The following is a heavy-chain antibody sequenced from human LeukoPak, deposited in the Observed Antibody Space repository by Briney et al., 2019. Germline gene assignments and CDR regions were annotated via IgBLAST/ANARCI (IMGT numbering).Heavy chain of an antibody. CDR1: GYTFTGYY. CDR3: AREARRGQGHNWFDP. CDR2: INTNTGNP. V-gene: IGHV7-4-1*02. D-gene: IGHD3-10*01. Sequence: ASVKVSCKASGYTFTGYYMHWVRQAPGQGLEWMGWINTNTGNPTYAQGFTGRFVFSLDTSVSTAYLQISSLKAEDTAVYYCAREARRGQGHNWFDPWGQGTLVTVSS. J-gene: IGHJ5*02.